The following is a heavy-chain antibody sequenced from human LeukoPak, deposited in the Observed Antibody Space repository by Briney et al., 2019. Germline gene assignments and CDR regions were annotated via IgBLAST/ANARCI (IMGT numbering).Heavy chain of an antibody. J-gene: IGHJ4*02. Sequence: PGGSLRLSCAASGFTFSSYSMNWVRQAPGKGLEWVSSISSSSSYIYYADSVKGRFTISRDNAKNSLYLQMNSLRAEDTAVYYCARVSGSYFPDDYWGQGTLVTVSS. V-gene: IGHV3-21*01. D-gene: IGHD1-26*01. CDR3: ARVSGSYFPDDY. CDR1: GFTFSSYS. CDR2: ISSSSSYI.